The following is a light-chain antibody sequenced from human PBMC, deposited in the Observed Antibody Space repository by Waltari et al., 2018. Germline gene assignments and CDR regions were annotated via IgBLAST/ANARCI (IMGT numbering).Light chain of an antibody. V-gene: IGKV3-20*01. J-gene: IGKJ4*01. CDR2: GAS. CDR3: QQYGNSPLT. Sequence: EIVLTQSPGILSLSPGDTATPPCRASQSVSNNYLAWYQQKPGQAPRLLIYGASSRATGIPDRFSGGGSGTDFTLTISRLEPEDFAVYFCQQYGNSPLTFGGGTEVEIE. CDR1: QSVSNNY.